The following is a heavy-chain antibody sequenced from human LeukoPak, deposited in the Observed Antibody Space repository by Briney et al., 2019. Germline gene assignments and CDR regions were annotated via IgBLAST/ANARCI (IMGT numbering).Heavy chain of an antibody. D-gene: IGHD2-15*01. CDR3: ARGYCSGGSCPNFDY. V-gene: IGHV4-34*01. Sequence: SETLSLTCAVYGGSFSGDFWSWIRQSPGKGLEWIGEINHGGSTTYNPSLQSRVTMSVDTSTNQISLKMTSVTAADTAVYYCARGYCSGGSCPNFDYWGQGTLVTVSS. CDR1: GGSFSGDF. CDR2: INHGGST. J-gene: IGHJ4*02.